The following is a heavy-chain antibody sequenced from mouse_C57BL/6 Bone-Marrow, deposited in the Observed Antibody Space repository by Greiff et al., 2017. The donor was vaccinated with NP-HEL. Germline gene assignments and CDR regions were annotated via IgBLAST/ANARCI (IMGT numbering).Heavy chain of an antibody. CDR3: ARRDGSSYDWYFDV. CDR2: IYPGSGNT. D-gene: IGHD1-1*01. Sequence: QVQLKQSGPELVKPGASVKISCKASGYSFTSYYIHWVKQRPGQGLEWIGWIYPGSGNTKYNEKFKGKATLTADTSSSTAYMQLSSLTSEDSAVYYCARRDGSSYDWYFDVWGTGTTVTVSS. V-gene: IGHV1-66*01. J-gene: IGHJ1*03. CDR1: GYSFTSYY.